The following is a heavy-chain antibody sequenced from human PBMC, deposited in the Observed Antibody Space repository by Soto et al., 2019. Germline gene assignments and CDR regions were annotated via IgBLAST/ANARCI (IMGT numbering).Heavy chain of an antibody. D-gene: IGHD6-13*01. CDR1: GDSINNSHW. J-gene: IGHJ5*02. Sequence: QVQLQESGPGLVQPSGTLSLTCAVSGDSINNSHWWSWVRQTPGKGLEWIGETYHRGTTNYNPSLKPRVTISIDKSKNPFSLKMNSVTAADTAVYYCAREVNSSPARGPNWFDPWGQGTLVTVSS. CDR2: TYHRGTT. V-gene: IGHV4-4*02. CDR3: AREVNSSPARGPNWFDP.